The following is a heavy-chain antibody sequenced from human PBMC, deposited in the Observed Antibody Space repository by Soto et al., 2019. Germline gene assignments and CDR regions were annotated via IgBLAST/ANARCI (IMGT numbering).Heavy chain of an antibody. CDR2: IRSKPNNYAT. CDR1: GFPFNGSA. CDR3: AGDFYYNMDV. V-gene: IGHV3-73*02. J-gene: IGHJ6*02. Sequence: EVQLVESGGGLVHPGGSLKLSCAASGFPFNGSAMHWVRQASGKGLEWAGRIRSKPNNYATAYAASLKGRFTISRDDSKNTAYLQMNSLKTEDTAVYYCAGDFYYNMDVWGQGTTVTVSS.